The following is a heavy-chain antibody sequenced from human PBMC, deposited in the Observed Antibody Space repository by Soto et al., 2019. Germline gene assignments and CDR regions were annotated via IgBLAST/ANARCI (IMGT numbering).Heavy chain of an antibody. J-gene: IGHJ4*02. CDR1: GYTFTSYG. CDR3: ARDNPPLGY. Sequence: QVXLVXSGXXXXKXXXXXKXSCKASGYTFTSYGISWVRXAPGQGLEWMGWISAYNGNTNYAQKLQGRVTMTTDTSTSTAYMELRSLRSDDTAVYYCARDNPPLGYWGQGTLVTVSS. CDR2: ISAYNGNT. V-gene: IGHV1-18*01.